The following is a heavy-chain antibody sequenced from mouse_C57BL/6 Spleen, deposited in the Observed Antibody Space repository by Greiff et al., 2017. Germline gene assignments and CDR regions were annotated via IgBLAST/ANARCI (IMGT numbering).Heavy chain of an antibody. CDR3: ARGDYSNRYGAMDY. CDR1: GYTFTSYW. D-gene: IGHD2-5*01. Sequence: QVQLQQPGAELVMPGASVKLSCKASGYTFTSYWMHWVKQRPGQGLEWIGAIDPSDSYTNYNHKFKGKSTLTVDKSSSTAYMQLSSLTSEDSAVYDCARGDYSNRYGAMDYWGQGTSVTVSS. J-gene: IGHJ4*01. V-gene: IGHV1-69*01. CDR2: IDPSDSYT.